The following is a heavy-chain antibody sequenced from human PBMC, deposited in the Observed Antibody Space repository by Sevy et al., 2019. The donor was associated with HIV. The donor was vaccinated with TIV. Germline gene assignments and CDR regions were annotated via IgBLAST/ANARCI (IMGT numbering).Heavy chain of an antibody. CDR1: GYTFTNYG. CDR3: ARVGRDTSVYKYLGH. Sequence: ASVKVSCKASGYTFTNYGINWVRQGPGQGLEWMGWISAYNGGTNYAQNLQGRVTMTTDTSTSTAYMELRSLRSDDTAVYYCARVGRDTSVYKYLGHWGQGTLVTVSS. CDR2: ISAYNGGT. J-gene: IGHJ4*02. D-gene: IGHD3-22*01. V-gene: IGHV1-18*01.